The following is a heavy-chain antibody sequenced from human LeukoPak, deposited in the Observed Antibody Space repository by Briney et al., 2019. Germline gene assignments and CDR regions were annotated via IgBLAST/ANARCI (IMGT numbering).Heavy chain of an antibody. CDR3: ARGITAASGVFDY. V-gene: IGHV3-48*01. CDR1: GFIFSSYA. D-gene: IGHD6-13*01. J-gene: IGHJ4*02. CDR2: ISSSGSYISSSGSNI. Sequence: GGSLRLSCAASGFIFSSYAMNWVRQAPGKGLEWVSYISSSGSYISSSGSNIYYADSVKGRFTISRDNAKNSLYLQLNSLRAEDTAVYYCARGITAASGVFDYWGQGTLVTVSS.